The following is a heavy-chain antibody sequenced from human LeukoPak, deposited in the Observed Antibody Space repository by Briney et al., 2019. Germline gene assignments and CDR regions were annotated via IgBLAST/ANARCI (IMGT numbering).Heavy chain of an antibody. CDR3: ARRRGYCSGGSCYGGRNWFDP. CDR1: GYSIRSGYY. J-gene: IGHJ5*02. CDR2: IYHSGGT. Sequence: SETLSLTCTVSGYSIRSGYYWGWIRQPPGKGLEWIGSIYHSGGTYYNPSLRSRVTIPVDTSKNQFSLKLSSVTAADTAVYYCARRRGYCSGGSCYGGRNWFDPWGQGTLVTVSS. V-gene: IGHV4-38-2*02. D-gene: IGHD2-15*01.